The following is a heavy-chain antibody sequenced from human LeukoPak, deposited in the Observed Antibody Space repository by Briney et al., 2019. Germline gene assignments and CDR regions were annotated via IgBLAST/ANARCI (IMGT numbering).Heavy chain of an antibody. V-gene: IGHV3-21*01. CDR3: ATGVEPGYFQH. Sequence: PGGSLRLSCAASGFTFSSYSMNWVRQAPGKGLEWVSSINSSSSYIYYADSVKGRFTISRDNAKNSLYLQMNSLRAEDTAVYYCATGVEPGYFQHWGQGTLVTVSS. CDR1: GFTFSSYS. J-gene: IGHJ1*01. CDR2: INSSSSYI. D-gene: IGHD1-14*01.